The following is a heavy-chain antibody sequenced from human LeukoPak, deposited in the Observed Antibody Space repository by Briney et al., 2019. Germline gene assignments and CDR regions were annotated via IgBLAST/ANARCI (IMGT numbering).Heavy chain of an antibody. J-gene: IGHJ4*02. CDR1: GFTVSNDY. Sequence: GGSLRLSCAVSGFTVSNDYMSWVRQAPGKGLEWVSVIYGGGSKYYADSVRGRFTISRDTSKNTLYLQMNSLRADDTAVYYCARAIQFGGYFDYWGQGTLVTVSS. D-gene: IGHD2-15*01. CDR2: IYGGGSK. CDR3: ARAIQFGGYFDY. V-gene: IGHV3-53*01.